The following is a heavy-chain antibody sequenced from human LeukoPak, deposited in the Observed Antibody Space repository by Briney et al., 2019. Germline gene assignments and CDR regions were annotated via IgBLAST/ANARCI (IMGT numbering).Heavy chain of an antibody. CDR1: GFTFSNYG. CDR3: ARDDFSSSWYPRLYYYYYYMDV. V-gene: IGHV3-30*02. Sequence: GGTLRLSCAASGFTFSNYGMNWVRQAPGKGLEWVAFIRYDGSNKYYADSVKGRFTISRDNAKNSLYLQMNSLRAEDTAVYYCARDDFSSSWYPRLYYYYYYMDVWGKGTTVTISS. J-gene: IGHJ6*03. D-gene: IGHD6-13*01. CDR2: IRYDGSNK.